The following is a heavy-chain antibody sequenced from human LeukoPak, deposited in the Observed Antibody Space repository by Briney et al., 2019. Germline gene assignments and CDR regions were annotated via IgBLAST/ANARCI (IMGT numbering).Heavy chain of an antibody. D-gene: IGHD3-3*01. J-gene: IGHJ3*02. CDR1: GFTFDDYG. V-gene: IGHV3-20*04. CDR3: ARGFAYDFWSGYPIEAFDI. CDR2: INWNGGST. Sequence: GGSLRLSCAASGFTFDDYGMSWVRQAPGKGLEWVSGINWNGGSTGYADSVKGRFTISRDNAKNSLYLQMNSLRAEDTALYYCARGFAYDFWSGYPIEAFDIWGQGTMVTVSS.